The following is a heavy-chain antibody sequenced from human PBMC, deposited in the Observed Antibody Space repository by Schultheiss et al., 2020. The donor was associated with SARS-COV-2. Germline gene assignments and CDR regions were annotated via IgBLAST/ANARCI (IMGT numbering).Heavy chain of an antibody. Sequence: SETLSLTCAVSGGSISSSNWWSWVRQPPGKGLEWIGEIYHSGSTYYNPSLKSRVTISVDTSKNQFSLNLSSVTAADTAVYFCARGYDSSGFFYTTPYFDYWGQGTLVTVSS. V-gene: IGHV4-4*02. CDR2: IYHSGST. CDR1: GGSISSSNW. J-gene: IGHJ4*02. CDR3: ARGYDSSGFFYTTPYFDY. D-gene: IGHD3-22*01.